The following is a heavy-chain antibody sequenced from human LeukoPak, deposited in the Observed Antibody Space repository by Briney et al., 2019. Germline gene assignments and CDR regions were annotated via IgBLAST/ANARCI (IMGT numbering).Heavy chain of an antibody. J-gene: IGHJ4*02. V-gene: IGHV3-53*01. CDR2: IYASGGA. CDR3: VRRHDY. Sequence: GGSLRLSCVASGFGVNDNFMIWVRQAPGQGLEWISIIYASGGAYHSESVKGRFSAFRDTSKNTIFLQMNNLRADDTAMYYCVRRHDYWGQGTLVTVSS. CDR1: GFGVNDNF.